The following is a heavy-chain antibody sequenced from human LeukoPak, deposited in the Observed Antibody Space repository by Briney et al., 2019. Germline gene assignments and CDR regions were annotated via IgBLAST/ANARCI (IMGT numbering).Heavy chain of an antibody. Sequence: SETLSLTCTVSGGSISSYSWTWIRQPPGKGLEWIGYIYYSGSTNYIPSLRSRLTISVDTSKNQFSLKLSSVTAADTAVYYCAREDITGTASYFDYWGQGTLVTVSS. CDR3: AREDITGTASYFDY. CDR2: IYYSGST. D-gene: IGHD1-7*01. CDR1: GGSISSYS. V-gene: IGHV4-59*01. J-gene: IGHJ4*02.